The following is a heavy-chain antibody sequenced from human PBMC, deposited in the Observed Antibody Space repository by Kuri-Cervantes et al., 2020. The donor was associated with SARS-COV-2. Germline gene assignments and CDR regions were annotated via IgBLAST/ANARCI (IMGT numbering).Heavy chain of an antibody. CDR3: ASNGYTAMVEYYFDY. V-gene: IGHV4-39*01. Sequence: GSLRLSCTVPGGSISSSSYYWGWIRQPPGKGLEWIGSIYYSGSTYYNPSLKSRVTISVDTSKNQFSLKLSSVTAADTAVYYCASNGYTAMVEYYFDYRGQGTLVTVSS. D-gene: IGHD5-18*01. CDR2: IYYSGST. J-gene: IGHJ4*02. CDR1: GGSISSSSYY.